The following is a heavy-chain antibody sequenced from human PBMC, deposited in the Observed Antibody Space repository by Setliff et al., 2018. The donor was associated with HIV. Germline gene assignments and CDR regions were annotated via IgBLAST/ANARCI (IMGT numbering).Heavy chain of an antibody. CDR3: ARHPKAGPTITTRGSYFDY. CDR1: GGPASIGGYY. Sequence: SETLSLTCTVSGGPASIGGYYWSWIRQHPGKGLECIGYIYYSWSTYYSPSLKSRVAISTDPFRDQFSLSLTSGTAADTAVYYCARHPKAGPTITTRGSYFDYWGQGALVTVSS. CDR2: IYYSWST. D-gene: IGHD1-26*01. V-gene: IGHV4-39*01. J-gene: IGHJ4*02.